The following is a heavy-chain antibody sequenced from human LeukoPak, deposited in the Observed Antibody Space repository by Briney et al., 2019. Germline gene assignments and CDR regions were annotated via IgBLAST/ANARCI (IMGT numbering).Heavy chain of an antibody. Sequence: SETLSLTCAVFGGSFGGYYWSWIRQPPGKGLEWIGEINHSGRTKYNPSLKSRVSISVDTSKNQFSLRVSSVTATDTAVYYCARGRGGTAEGHYSDYWGRGTLVTVSP. CDR2: INHSGRT. CDR3: ARGRGGTAEGHYSDY. V-gene: IGHV4-34*01. J-gene: IGHJ4*02. CDR1: GGSFGGYY. D-gene: IGHD7-27*01.